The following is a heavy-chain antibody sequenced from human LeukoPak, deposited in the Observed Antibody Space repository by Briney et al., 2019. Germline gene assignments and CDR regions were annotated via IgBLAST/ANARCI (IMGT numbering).Heavy chain of an antibody. CDR1: GFTFSRYA. CDR2: ISSSGSTI. Sequence: GGSLRLSCAASGFTFSRYAMSWVRQAPGKGLEWVSYISSSGSTIYYADSVKGRFTISRDNAKNSLYLQMNSLRAEDTAVYYCARDNDFWSGYYLGYFDYWGQGTLVTVSS. D-gene: IGHD3-3*01. J-gene: IGHJ4*02. V-gene: IGHV3-48*04. CDR3: ARDNDFWSGYYLGYFDY.